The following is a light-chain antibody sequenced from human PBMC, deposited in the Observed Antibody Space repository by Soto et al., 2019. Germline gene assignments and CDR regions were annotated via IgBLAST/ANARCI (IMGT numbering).Light chain of an antibody. V-gene: IGKV3-15*01. CDR1: QSVSSN. Sequence: EIVMTQSPATLSVSPGERATLSCRASQSVSSNLAWYQQKPGQAPRLLIYGASTRATGIPARFSGSGSGTDFTLTISSLQSEDFTVSYCQQYNNWPLTFGQGTKVEIK. J-gene: IGKJ1*01. CDR2: GAS. CDR3: QQYNNWPLT.